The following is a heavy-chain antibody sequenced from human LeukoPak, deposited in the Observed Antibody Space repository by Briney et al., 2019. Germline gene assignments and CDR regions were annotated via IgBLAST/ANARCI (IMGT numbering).Heavy chain of an antibody. CDR1: GYTFTSYG. V-gene: IGHV1-18*01. Sequence: GASVKVSCKASGYTFTSYGISWVRQAPGQGLEWMGWISAYNGNTSYAQKLQGRVTTTTDTSTSTAYMELRSLRSDDTAVYYCARDDIAARPAYFDYWGQGTLVTVSS. D-gene: IGHD6-6*01. J-gene: IGHJ4*02. CDR2: ISAYNGNT. CDR3: ARDDIAARPAYFDY.